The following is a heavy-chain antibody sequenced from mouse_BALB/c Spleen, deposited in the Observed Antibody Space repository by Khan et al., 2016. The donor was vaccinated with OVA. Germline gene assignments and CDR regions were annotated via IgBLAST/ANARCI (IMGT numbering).Heavy chain of an antibody. Sequence: QVQLKQPGAEQAKPGASVKMSCKTSGYTFSSYWMHWVKQRPGQGLEWIGYINPTSGYTEYNEKFKDKATLSADKSSSTAYMQLTSLTSEDSAVYYCARDRIDYWGQGTTLTVSS. CDR1: GYTFSSYW. V-gene: IGHV1-7*01. CDR3: ARDRIDY. CDR2: INPTSGYT. J-gene: IGHJ2*01.